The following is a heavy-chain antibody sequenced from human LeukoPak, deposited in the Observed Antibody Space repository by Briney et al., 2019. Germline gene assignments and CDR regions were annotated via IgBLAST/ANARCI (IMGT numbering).Heavy chain of an antibody. D-gene: IGHD1-26*01. CDR1: GFTFDDYA. CDR2: ISGDGGST. J-gene: IGHJ4*02. V-gene: IGHV3-43*02. Sequence: GGSLRLSCAASGFTFDDYAMDWVRQAPGKGLEWVSLISGDGGSTYYADSVKGRFTISRDNSKNSLYLQMNSLRTEDTALYYCAKDVLGVGATYCFDYWGQRTLVTVSS. CDR3: AKDVLGVGATYCFDY.